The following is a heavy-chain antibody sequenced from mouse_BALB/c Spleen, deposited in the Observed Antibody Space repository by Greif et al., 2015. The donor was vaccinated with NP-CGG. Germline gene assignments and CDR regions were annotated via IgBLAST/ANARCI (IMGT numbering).Heavy chain of an antibody. V-gene: IGHV10-1*02. Sequence: VQLQQSGRGLVQPKGSLKLSCAASGFTFNTYAMNWVRQAPGKGLEWVARIRSKSNNYATYYADSVKDGFTISRDDSQSMLYLQMNNLKTEDTAMYYCVRHRPHYYGDDAMDYWGQGTSVTVSS. D-gene: IGHD1-2*01. J-gene: IGHJ4*01. CDR2: IRSKSNNYAT. CDR1: GFTFNTYA. CDR3: VRHRPHYYGDDAMDY.